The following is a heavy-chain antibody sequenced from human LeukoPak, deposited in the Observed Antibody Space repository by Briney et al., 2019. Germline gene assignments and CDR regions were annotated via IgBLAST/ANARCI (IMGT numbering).Heavy chain of an antibody. D-gene: IGHD6-19*01. CDR2: INSDGSST. Sequence: GGSLRLSCAASGFTFSSYWMHWVRHAPGKGLVWVSRINSDGSSTSYADSVKGRFTISRDNAKNTLYLQMNSLRAEDTAVYYCARASLAVAGILGYWGQGTLVTVSS. J-gene: IGHJ4*02. CDR3: ARASLAVAGILGY. CDR1: GFTFSSYW. V-gene: IGHV3-74*01.